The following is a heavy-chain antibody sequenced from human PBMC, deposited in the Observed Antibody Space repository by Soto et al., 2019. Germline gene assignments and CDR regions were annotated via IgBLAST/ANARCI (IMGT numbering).Heavy chain of an antibody. Sequence: SETLSLTCTVSGGSISIYHWSWIRQPPGKGLEWIGYIYYSGSTNYNPSLKSRVTISVDTSKNQFSLKLSSVTAADTAVYYCARDCSGGSCQNDAFDIWGQGTMVTVSS. CDR2: IYYSGST. J-gene: IGHJ3*02. CDR1: GGSISIYH. CDR3: ARDCSGGSCQNDAFDI. V-gene: IGHV4-59*12. D-gene: IGHD2-15*01.